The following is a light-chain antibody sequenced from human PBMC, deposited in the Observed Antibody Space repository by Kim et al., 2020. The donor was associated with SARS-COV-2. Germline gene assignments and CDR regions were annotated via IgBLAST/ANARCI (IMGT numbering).Light chain of an antibody. Sequence: GKTVTISCPRSSGSIASNYVQWYQQRPGSAPTTVIYEDNRRPSGVPDRFSGSIDSSSNSASLTISGLKTEDEADYYCQSYDSNNWVFGGGTQLTVL. V-gene: IGLV6-57*03. CDR3: QSYDSNNWV. CDR2: EDN. CDR1: SGSIASNY. J-gene: IGLJ3*02.